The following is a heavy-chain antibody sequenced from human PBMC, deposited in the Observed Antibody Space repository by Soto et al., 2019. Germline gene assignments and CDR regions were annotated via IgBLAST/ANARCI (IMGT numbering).Heavy chain of an antibody. V-gene: IGHV4-39*01. CDR3: ARHGLTAYMAYYFDF. CDR1: GDSIISPHDY. J-gene: IGHJ4*02. Sequence: PSETLSLTCTVSGDSIISPHDYWALIRQSPGRGLEWIGSIYYSGSTYYSPSLKSRISLSVDTSKNQFSLTLTSVTAADTAVYFCARHGLTAYMAYYFDFWGQGTLVTVSS. CDR2: IYYSGST. D-gene: IGHD3-16*01.